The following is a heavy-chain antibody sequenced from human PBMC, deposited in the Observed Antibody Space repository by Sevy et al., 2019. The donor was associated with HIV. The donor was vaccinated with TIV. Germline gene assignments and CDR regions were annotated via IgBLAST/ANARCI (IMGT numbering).Heavy chain of an antibody. CDR3: AGHDYGDYVGYFHH. CDR1: GGSIISSSYY. V-gene: IGHV4-39*01. CDR2: SYYSGST. J-gene: IGHJ1*01. Sequence: SETLSLTCTVSGGSIISSSYYWGWIRQPPGKGLEWIGSSYYSGSTYYHLSLKSRVTRSVDTSKKQFSLKLGSVTAADTAVYYCAGHDYGDYVGYFHHWGQGTLVTVSS. D-gene: IGHD4-17*01.